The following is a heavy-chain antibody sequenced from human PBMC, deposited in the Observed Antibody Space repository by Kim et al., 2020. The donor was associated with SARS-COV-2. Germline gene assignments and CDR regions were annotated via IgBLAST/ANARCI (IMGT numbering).Heavy chain of an antibody. J-gene: IGHJ6*02. D-gene: IGHD3-22*01. CDR1: GFTFSSYS. Sequence: GGSLRLSCAASGFTFSSYSMNWVRQAPGKGLEWVSSISSSSSYIYYADSVKGRFTISRDNAKNSLYLQMNSLRAEDTAVYYCASATYDSSGYLYYGMDVWGQGTTVTVSS. CDR2: ISSSSSYI. V-gene: IGHV3-21*04. CDR3: ASATYDSSGYLYYGMDV.